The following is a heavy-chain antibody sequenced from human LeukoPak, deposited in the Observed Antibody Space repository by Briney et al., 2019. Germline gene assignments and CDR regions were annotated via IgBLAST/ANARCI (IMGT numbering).Heavy chain of an antibody. Sequence: GGSLRLSCVASGFTISCCSMKWVRQAPGKGLEWVAFIWYDGSKSYYADSVKGRFTISRDNSKNSLYLQMNSLRAEDTAVYYCARDWTGSSFDYWGQGTLVTVSS. CDR1: GFTISCCS. CDR3: ARDWTGSSFDY. CDR2: IWYDGSKS. D-gene: IGHD3/OR15-3a*01. V-gene: IGHV3-33*08. J-gene: IGHJ4*02.